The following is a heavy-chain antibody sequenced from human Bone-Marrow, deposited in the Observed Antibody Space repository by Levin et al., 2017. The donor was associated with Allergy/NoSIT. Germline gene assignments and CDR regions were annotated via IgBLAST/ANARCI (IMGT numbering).Heavy chain of an antibody. D-gene: IGHD1-26*01. CDR2: ITASGTVT. CDR3: ARVRHSGSSYYHYFDY. Sequence: GGSLRLSCTASGFTFNNYEMDWVRQAPGKGLEWVAYITASGTVTQYGDSVRGRFTISRDNAKNSLYLQMDSLRAEDTAVYYCARVRHSGSSYYHYFDYWGQGNTVTVSS. CDR1: GFTFNNYE. J-gene: IGHJ4*02. V-gene: IGHV3-48*03.